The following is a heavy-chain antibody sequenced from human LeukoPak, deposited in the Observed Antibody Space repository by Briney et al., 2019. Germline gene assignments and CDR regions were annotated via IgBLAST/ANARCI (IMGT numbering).Heavy chain of an antibody. V-gene: IGHV3-23*01. Sequence: GGSLRLSCVASGFTFSNYGMNWVRQAPGKGLEWVSGIVGSGVTTYYADSVKGRITISRDNSKNTLYLHMNGLRVEDTAIYYCARDERWIQFNYWGQGTLVTVSS. J-gene: IGHJ4*02. CDR2: IVGSGVTT. CDR3: ARDERWIQFNY. CDR1: GFTFSNYG. D-gene: IGHD5-18*01.